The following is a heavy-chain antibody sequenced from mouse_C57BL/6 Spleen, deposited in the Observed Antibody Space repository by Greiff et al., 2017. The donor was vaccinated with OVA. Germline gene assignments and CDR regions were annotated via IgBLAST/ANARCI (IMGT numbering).Heavy chain of an antibody. V-gene: IGHV3-6*01. J-gene: IGHJ4*01. CDR2: ISYDGSN. Sequence: EVQRVESGPGLVKPSQSLSLTCSVTGYSITSGYYWNWIRQFPGNKLEWMGYISYDGSNNYNPSLKNRISITRDTSKNQFFLKLNSVTTEDTATYYCAREPYAMDYWGQGTSVTVSS. CDR1: GYSITSGYY. CDR3: AREPYAMDY.